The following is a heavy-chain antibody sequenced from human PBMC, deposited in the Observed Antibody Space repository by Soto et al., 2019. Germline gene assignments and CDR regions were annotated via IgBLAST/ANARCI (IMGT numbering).Heavy chain of an antibody. J-gene: IGHJ5*02. D-gene: IGHD3-10*01. V-gene: IGHV1-8*01. CDR3: ARGRTYYYGSGINWFDP. CDR1: VYTYTRYH. Sequence: SVQASCMSSVYTYTRYHINRLRQATGQRHERMGRTNPNSAKTAHTQKFQGRGTMTRNTSIRTAYMELSSLRSEDTDVYFCARGRTYYYGSGINWFDPWGQGTLVTVSS. CDR2: TNPNSAKT.